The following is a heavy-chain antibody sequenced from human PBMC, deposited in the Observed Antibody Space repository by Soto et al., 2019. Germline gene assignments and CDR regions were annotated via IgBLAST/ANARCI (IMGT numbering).Heavy chain of an antibody. D-gene: IGHD3-3*01. V-gene: IGHV3-7*01. J-gene: IGHJ4*02. CDR3: ARDQYLRFLDPFDY. CDR1: GFTFSSYW. Sequence: GGSLRLSCAASGFTFSSYWMSWVCQAPGKGLEWVANIKQDGSEKYYVDSVKGRFTISRDNAKNSLYLQMNSLRAEDTAVYYCARDQYLRFLDPFDYWGQRTLVTVSS. CDR2: IKQDGSEK.